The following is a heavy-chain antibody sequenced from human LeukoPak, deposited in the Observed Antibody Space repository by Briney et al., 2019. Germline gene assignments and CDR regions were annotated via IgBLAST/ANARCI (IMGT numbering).Heavy chain of an antibody. V-gene: IGHV1-2*02. D-gene: IGHD6-6*01. J-gene: IGHJ4*02. CDR2: ISPNSGGT. CDR3: ARDYSSSPPRTFDY. CDR1: GYTFTAYY. Sequence: ASVKVSCKASGYTFTAYYIHWVRQAPGQGLEWMGWISPNSGGTNYAPKFQSRVTMTRDTSISTAYMELSSLRSDDTAVYYCARDYSSSPPRTFDYWGRGTLATVSS.